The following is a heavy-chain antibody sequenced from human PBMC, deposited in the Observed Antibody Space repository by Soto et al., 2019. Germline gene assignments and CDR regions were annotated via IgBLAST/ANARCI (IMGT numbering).Heavy chain of an antibody. CDR3: ARARSRWLRVAGLDYFDY. D-gene: IGHD5-12*01. CDR1: GGTFSSYA. Sequence: GASVKVSCKASGGTFSSYAISWVRQAPGQGLEWMGGIIPIFGTANYAQKFQGRVTITADESTSTAYMELSSLRSEDTAVYYCARARSRWLRVAGLDYFDYWGQGTLVTVSS. V-gene: IGHV1-69*13. J-gene: IGHJ4*02. CDR2: IIPIFGTA.